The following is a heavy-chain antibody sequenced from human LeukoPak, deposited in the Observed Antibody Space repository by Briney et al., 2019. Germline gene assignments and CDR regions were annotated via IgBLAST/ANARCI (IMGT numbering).Heavy chain of an antibody. D-gene: IGHD1-7*01. Sequence: GGSLRLSCAASGFTFSDHYIDWVRQAPGKGLEWVGRSRNKASSYTTDYAASVKGRFIISRDDSKNSLYLQMNGLKTEDTAVYYCARSPRGTSPCDYWGPGTLVTVSS. CDR1: GFTFSDHY. CDR2: SRNKASSYTT. J-gene: IGHJ4*02. CDR3: ARSPRGTSPCDY. V-gene: IGHV3-72*01.